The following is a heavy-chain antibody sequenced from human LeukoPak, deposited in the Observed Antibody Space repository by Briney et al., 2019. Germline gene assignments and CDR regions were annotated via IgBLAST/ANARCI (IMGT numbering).Heavy chain of an antibody. V-gene: IGHV4-39*01. Sequence: SETLSLTCTVSGGSISSSSYYWGWIRQPPGKGLEWIGSIYYSGSTYYNPSLKSRVTISVDTSKIQFSLRLSSVTAADTAVYYCARQKSYYDSSSYYYYYYYMDVWGEGTTVTVSS. CDR1: GGSISSSSYY. CDR2: IYYSGST. J-gene: IGHJ6*03. D-gene: IGHD3-22*01. CDR3: ARQKSYYDSSSYYYYYYYMDV.